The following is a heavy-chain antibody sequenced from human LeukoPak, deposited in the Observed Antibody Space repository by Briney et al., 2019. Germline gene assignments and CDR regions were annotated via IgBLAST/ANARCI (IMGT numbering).Heavy chain of an antibody. D-gene: IGHD1-26*01. J-gene: IGHJ5*02. CDR1: GFTFSSYA. Sequence: GSLRLSCAASGFTFSSYAMSWVRQPPGKGLEWIGEINHSGSTNYNPSLKSRVTISVDTSKNQFSLKLSSVTAADTAVYYCTKAGGSWWFDPWGQGTLVTVSS. V-gene: IGHV4-34*08. CDR2: INHSGST. CDR3: TKAGGSWWFDP.